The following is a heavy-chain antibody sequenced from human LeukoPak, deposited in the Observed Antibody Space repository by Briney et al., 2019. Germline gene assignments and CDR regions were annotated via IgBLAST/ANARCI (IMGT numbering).Heavy chain of an antibody. J-gene: IGHJ5*02. CDR3: ARGRYYYDSSGRTNWFDP. Sequence: SETLSLTCTVSGGSISSSSYYWGWIRQPPGKGLEWIGSIYYSGSTYYNPSLKSRVTISADTSKNQFSLKLSSVTAADTAVYYCARGRYYYDSSGRTNWFDPWGQGTLVTVSS. V-gene: IGHV4-39*07. CDR2: IYYSGST. D-gene: IGHD3-22*01. CDR1: GGSISSSSYY.